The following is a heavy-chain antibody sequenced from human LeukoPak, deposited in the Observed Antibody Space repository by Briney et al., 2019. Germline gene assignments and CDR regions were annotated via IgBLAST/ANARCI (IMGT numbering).Heavy chain of an antibody. CDR1: GGSFSGYY. Sequence: SETLSLTCAVYGGSFSGYYWSWIRQPPGKGLEWIGEINHSGSTNYNPSLKSRVTISVDTSKNQFSLKLSSVTAADTAVYYCARGGGQNYVWGSYRSAFDYWGQGTLVTVSS. J-gene: IGHJ4*02. CDR2: INHSGST. D-gene: IGHD3-16*02. CDR3: ARGGGQNYVWGSYRSAFDY. V-gene: IGHV4-34*01.